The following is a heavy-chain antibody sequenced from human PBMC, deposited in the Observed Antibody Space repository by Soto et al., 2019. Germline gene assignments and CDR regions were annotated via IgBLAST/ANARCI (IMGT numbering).Heavy chain of an antibody. CDR2: IYPGDSDT. Sequence: GESLKISCKGSGYSFTSYWIGWVRQMPGKGLEWMGIIYPGDSDTRYSPSFQGQVTISADKSISTAYLQWSSLKASDTAMYYCARRGARAYYYDPAYYYYGMDVWGQGTTVTVSS. CDR1: GYSFTSYW. V-gene: IGHV5-51*01. J-gene: IGHJ6*02. D-gene: IGHD3-22*01. CDR3: ARRGARAYYYDPAYYYYGMDV.